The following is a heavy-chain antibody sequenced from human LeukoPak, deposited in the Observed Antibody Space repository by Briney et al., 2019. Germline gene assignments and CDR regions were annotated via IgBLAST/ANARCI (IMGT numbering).Heavy chain of an antibody. V-gene: IGHV3-23*01. D-gene: IGHD3-22*01. CDR2: ISGSGGST. CDR3: AKGTDYYDSSGPSDY. Sequence: GGSLRLSCAASGFTFSSYAMSWVRQAPGKGLEWVSAISGSGGSTYYADSVKGRSTISRDNSKNTLYLQMNSLRAEDTAVYYCAKGTDYYDSSGPSDYWGQGTLVTVSS. CDR1: GFTFSSYA. J-gene: IGHJ4*02.